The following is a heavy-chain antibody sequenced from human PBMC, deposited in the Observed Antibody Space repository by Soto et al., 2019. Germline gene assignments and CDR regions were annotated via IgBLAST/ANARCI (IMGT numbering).Heavy chain of an antibody. CDR2: ISWDGGST. V-gene: IGHV3-43*01. J-gene: IGHJ4*02. Sequence: LRLSCAASGFTFDDYTMHWVRQAPGKGLEWVSLISWDGGSTYYADSVKGRFTISRDNSKNSLYLQMNSLRTEDTALYYCAKEAAAGIDYWGQGTLVTVSS. D-gene: IGHD6-13*01. CDR1: GFTFDDYT. CDR3: AKEAAAGIDY.